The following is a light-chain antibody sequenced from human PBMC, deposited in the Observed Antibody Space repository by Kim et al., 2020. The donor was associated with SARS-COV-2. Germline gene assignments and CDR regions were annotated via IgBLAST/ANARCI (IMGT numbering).Light chain of an antibody. CDR1: SGDVGNYNY. Sequence: GPAITSACTSSSGDVGNYNYASWYQQQPDKAPVLMIYDVTTRPSGVSDRFAGSKSGNTAALTISGLQAEDEADYYCSSYTSSTAWVFGGGTKVTVL. CDR2: DVT. CDR3: SSYTSSTAWV. V-gene: IGLV2-14*03. J-gene: IGLJ3*02.